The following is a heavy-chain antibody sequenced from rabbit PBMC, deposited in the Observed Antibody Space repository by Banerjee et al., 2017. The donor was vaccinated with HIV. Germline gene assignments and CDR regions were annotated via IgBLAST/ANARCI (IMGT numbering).Heavy chain of an antibody. J-gene: IGHJ4*01. CDR2: IYAGGGVT. D-gene: IGHD4-1*01. Sequence: QQQLEESGGGLVQPEGSLTLTCKASGFDLSVYYYMCWVRQAPGKGLEWIGSIYAGGGVTYYATWVNGRFTISKTSSTTVTLQMTSLTAADTATYFCARDSAGREDFNLWGPGTLVTVS. CDR1: GFDLSVYYY. CDR3: ARDSAGREDFNL. V-gene: IGHV1S45*01.